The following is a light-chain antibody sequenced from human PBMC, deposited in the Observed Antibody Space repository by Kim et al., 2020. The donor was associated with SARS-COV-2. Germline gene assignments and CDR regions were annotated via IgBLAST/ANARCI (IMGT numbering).Light chain of an antibody. V-gene: IGLV3-1*01. CDR2: QDS. CDR3: QAWDRSTVV. J-gene: IGLJ2*01. Sequence: SVSPGQTASITCSGDKLGDKYACWYQQKPGQYPVLVIYQDSKRPSGIPERFSGSNSGNTATLTISGTQAMDEADYYCQAWDRSTVVFGGGTQLTVL. CDR1: KLGDKY.